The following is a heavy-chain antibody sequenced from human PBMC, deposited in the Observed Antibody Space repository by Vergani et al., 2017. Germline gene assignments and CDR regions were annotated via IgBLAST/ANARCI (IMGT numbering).Heavy chain of an antibody. CDR1: GYNFISYW. CDR2: VYPGDSDT. Sequence: EVQLVQSGTQVKKPGDSLKISCKGSGYNFISYWIGWVRQMPGKGLEWMGIVYPGDSDTRYSPSFQGQVTFSADKSIHTAYLLWSSLKASDTATYYCARLSGYSGYDVPFDSWGQGTLVTVSS. J-gene: IGHJ4*02. D-gene: IGHD5-12*01. V-gene: IGHV5-51*01. CDR3: ARLSGYSGYDVPFDS.